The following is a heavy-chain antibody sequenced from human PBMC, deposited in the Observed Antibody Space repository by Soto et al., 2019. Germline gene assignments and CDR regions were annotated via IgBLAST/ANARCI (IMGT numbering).Heavy chain of an antibody. CDR2: IYHSGST. Sequence: KTSETLSLTCAVSGGSISSSNWWSWVRQPPGKGLEWIGEIYHSGSTNYNPSLKSRVTIPVDKSKNQFSLKLSSVTAADTAVYYCARAGTRGYSYGDYFDYWGQGTLVTVSS. CDR3: ARAGTRGYSYGDYFDY. V-gene: IGHV4-4*02. J-gene: IGHJ4*02. CDR1: GGSISSSNW. D-gene: IGHD5-18*01.